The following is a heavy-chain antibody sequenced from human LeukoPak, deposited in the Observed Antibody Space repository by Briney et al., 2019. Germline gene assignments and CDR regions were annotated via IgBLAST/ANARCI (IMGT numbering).Heavy chain of an antibody. V-gene: IGHV3-23*01. CDR3: ARGYYDILTGSRPEYFQH. CDR1: GFTFSSYA. CDR2: IRSSDGRT. D-gene: IGHD3-9*01. J-gene: IGHJ1*01. Sequence: QPGGSLRLSCAASGFTFSSYAMNWVRQAPGKGLEWVSAIRSSDGRTYYADSVRGRFTISRDNSKNTLYLQMNSLRAEDTAVYYCARGYYDILTGSRPEYFQHWGQGTLVTVSS.